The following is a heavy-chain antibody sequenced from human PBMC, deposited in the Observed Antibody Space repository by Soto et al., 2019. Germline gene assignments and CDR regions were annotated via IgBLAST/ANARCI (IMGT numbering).Heavy chain of an antibody. CDR1: GDSVSSNSAA. CDR2: TYYRSKWYN. J-gene: IGHJ4*02. V-gene: IGHV6-1*01. D-gene: IGHD6-13*01. CDR3: ARAKPIAAAGTGFDY. Sequence: SQTLSLTFAISGDSVSSNSAAWNWIRPSPSRGLEWLGRTYYRSKWYNDYAVSVKSRVTINPDTSKNQFSLQLNSVTPEDTAVYYCARAKPIAAAGTGFDYWGQGTLVTVSS.